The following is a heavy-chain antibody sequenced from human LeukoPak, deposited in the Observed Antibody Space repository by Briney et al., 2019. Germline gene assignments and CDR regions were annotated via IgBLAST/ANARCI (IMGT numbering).Heavy chain of an antibody. V-gene: IGHV1-46*01. J-gene: IGHJ4*02. CDR1: GYTFTSYY. CDR3: ARGLEYSSSLGY. D-gene: IGHD6-6*01. Sequence: ASVKVSCKASGYTFTSYYMHWVRQAPGQGLEWMGIINPSGGSTSYAQKFQGRVTMTRDTSISTAHMELSRLRSDDTAVYYCARGLEYSSSLGYWGQGTLVTVSS. CDR2: INPSGGST.